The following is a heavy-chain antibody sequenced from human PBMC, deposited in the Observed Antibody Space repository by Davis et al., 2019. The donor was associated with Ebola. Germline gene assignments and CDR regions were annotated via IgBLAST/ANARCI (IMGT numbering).Heavy chain of an antibody. CDR3: ARTGFYSSSWDDAFDI. V-gene: IGHV4-34*01. CDR2: INHSGST. Sequence: PSETLSLTCAVYGGSFSGYYWSWIRQPPGKGLEWTGEINHSGSTNYNPSLKSRVTISVDTSKNQFSLKLSSVTAADTAVYYCARTGFYSSSWDDAFDIWGQGTMVTVSS. J-gene: IGHJ3*02. D-gene: IGHD6-13*01. CDR1: GGSFSGYY.